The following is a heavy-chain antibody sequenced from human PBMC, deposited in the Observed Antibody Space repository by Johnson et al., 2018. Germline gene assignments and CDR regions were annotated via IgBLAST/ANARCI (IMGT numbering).Heavy chain of an antibody. D-gene: IGHD3-16*02. CDR1: GFTFSDHY. Sequence: VQLVESGGGLVQPGGSLRLSCAASGFTFSDHYMDWVRQAPGKGLEWVGRPRDKSNIYTTEYAASVQGRFTISRDDSKNSLYLQMNSLITEETAVYYCVGASGIIYPYFQHWGQGTLVTVAS. CDR3: VGASGIIYPYFQH. J-gene: IGHJ1*01. V-gene: IGHV3-72*01. CDR2: PRDKSNIYTT.